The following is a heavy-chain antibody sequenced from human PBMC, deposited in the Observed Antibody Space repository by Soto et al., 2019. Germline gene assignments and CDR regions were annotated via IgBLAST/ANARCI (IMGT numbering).Heavy chain of an antibody. Sequence: PSETLSLTCAVYGVSFSGYYWIWIRQPPGKGLEWIGEINHSGSTNYNPSLKSRVTISVDTSKNQFSLKLSSVTAADTAVYYCASDLRDGYNEGCCFYWGQGTLVTVSS. J-gene: IGHJ4*02. D-gene: IGHD5-12*01. V-gene: IGHV4-34*01. CDR1: GVSFSGYY. CDR2: INHSGST. CDR3: ASDLRDGYNEGCCFY.